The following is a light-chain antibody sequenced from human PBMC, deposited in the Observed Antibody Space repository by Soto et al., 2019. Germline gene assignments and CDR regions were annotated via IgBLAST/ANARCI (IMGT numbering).Light chain of an antibody. CDR2: GAS. CDR3: QQYNNWPPEIT. CDR1: QSVSSN. J-gene: IGKJ5*01. V-gene: IGKV3-15*01. Sequence: EIVMTRSPATLSVSPGERATLSCRASQSVSSNLAWYQQKPGQAPRLLIYGASTRATGIPARFSGGGSGTEFTLTISSLQSEDFAVYYCQQYNNWPPEITFGQGTRLEIK.